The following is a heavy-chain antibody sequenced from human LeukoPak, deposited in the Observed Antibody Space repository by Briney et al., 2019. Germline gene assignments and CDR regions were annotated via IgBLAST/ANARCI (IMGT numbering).Heavy chain of an antibody. CDR2: ISNSGGYT. J-gene: IGHJ4*02. D-gene: IGHD4-17*01. Sequence: GSLRLSCSASGFPFHDYAMHWVRQAPGTGLEYVSTISNSGGYTYYADSVKGRCTISRDNSKNTVYFEVSSLRPEDTAVYYCVKDLGYGDGLWASPFDYWGQGTLVTVPS. CDR1: GFPFHDYA. CDR3: VKDLGYGDGLWASPFDY. V-gene: IGHV3-64D*06.